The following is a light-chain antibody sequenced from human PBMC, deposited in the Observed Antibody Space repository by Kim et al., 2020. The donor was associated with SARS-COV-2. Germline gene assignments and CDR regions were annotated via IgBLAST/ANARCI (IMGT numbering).Light chain of an antibody. CDR1: QSISSY. CDR3: QQSSSTPLT. J-gene: IGKJ4*01. V-gene: IGKV1-39*01. CDR2: GTS. Sequence: SASVGDRVTITCRASQSISSYLNWYQQKPGKAPQLLIYGTSTLQSGVPSRFSGSGSGIDFTLTISSLQPEDFATYYCQQSSSTPLTFGGGTKLEI.